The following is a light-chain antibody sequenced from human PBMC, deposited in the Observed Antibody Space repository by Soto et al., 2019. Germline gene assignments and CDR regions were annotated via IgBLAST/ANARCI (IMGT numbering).Light chain of an antibody. CDR2: DVS. Sequence: QSALTQPRSVSGSPGQSVTISRTGTSSDVGGYNYVSWYQQHPGKAPKPMIYDVSKRPSGVPDRFSGSKSGNTASLTISGLQAEDEADYYCCSYAGSYTYVFGTGTKVTLL. J-gene: IGLJ1*01. CDR1: SSDVGGYNY. CDR3: CSYAGSYTYV. V-gene: IGLV2-11*01.